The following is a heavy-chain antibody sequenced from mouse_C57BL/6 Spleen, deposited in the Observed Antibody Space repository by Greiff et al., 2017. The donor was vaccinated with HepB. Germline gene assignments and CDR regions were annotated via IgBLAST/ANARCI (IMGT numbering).Heavy chain of an antibody. CDR1: GYSIPSGYY. V-gene: IGHV3-6*01. CDR3: ARNGDYAKAMDY. CDR2: ISYDGSN. J-gene: IGHJ4*01. Sequence: EVQLQESGPGLVKPSQSLSLTCSVTGYSIPSGYYWNWIRQFPGNKLEWMGYISYDGSNNYNPSLKNRISITRDTSKNQFFLKLNSVTTEDTATYYCARNGDYAKAMDYWGQGTSVTVSS. D-gene: IGHD2-13*01.